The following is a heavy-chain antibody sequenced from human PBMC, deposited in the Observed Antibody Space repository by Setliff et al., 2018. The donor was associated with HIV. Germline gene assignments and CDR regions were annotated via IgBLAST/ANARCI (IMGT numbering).Heavy chain of an antibody. D-gene: IGHD3-22*01. CDR2: VYYSGIT. CDR3: AGADYSDTSGYYSNFDY. J-gene: IGHJ4*02. Sequence: PSETLSLTCSVSGGSISSHYWSWIRQPPGKGLEWIGYVYYSGITNYNVSLKGRVTISVDTSKNQFSLKLRSVTAADTAVYYCAGADYSDTSGYYSNFDYWGQGTLVTVSS. V-gene: IGHV4-59*11. CDR1: GGSISSHY.